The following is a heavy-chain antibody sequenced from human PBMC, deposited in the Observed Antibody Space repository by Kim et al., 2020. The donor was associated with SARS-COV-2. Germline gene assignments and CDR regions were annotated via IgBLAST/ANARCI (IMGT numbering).Heavy chain of an antibody. CDR3: AKESSSGLMWFDP. Sequence: GGSLRLSCAASGFTFDDYTMHWVRQAPGKGLEWVSLISWDGGSTYYADSVKGRFTISRDNSKNSLYLQMNSLRTEDTALYYCAKESSSGLMWFDPWGQGTLVTVSS. CDR1: GFTFDDYT. CDR2: ISWDGGST. J-gene: IGHJ5*02. D-gene: IGHD6-19*01. V-gene: IGHV3-43*01.